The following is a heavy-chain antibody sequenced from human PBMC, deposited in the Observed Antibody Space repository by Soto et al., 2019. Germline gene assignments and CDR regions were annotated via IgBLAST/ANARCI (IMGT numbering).Heavy chain of an antibody. V-gene: IGHV1-18*04. Sequence: QVQLVQSGAEVKKPGASVKVSCKASGYTFTSYGISWVRQAPGQGLEWMGWISAYNGNTNYAQKLQGRVTMTTDTSTSTAYIELRSLRSDDTAVYYCARVAVDIVATTLNWFDPWGQGTLVTVSS. CDR3: ARVAVDIVATTLNWFDP. D-gene: IGHD5-12*01. J-gene: IGHJ5*02. CDR1: GYTFTSYG. CDR2: ISAYNGNT.